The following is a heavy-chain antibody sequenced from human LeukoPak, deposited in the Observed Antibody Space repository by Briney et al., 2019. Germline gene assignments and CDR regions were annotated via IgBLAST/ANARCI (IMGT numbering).Heavy chain of an antibody. CDR2: ISYDGHNT. CDR1: GFIFSNYP. CDR3: ARGSAGYNPLYAFDI. D-gene: IGHD1-14*01. V-gene: IGHV3-30-3*01. Sequence: TGGSLRLSCAASGFIFSNYPMHWVRQAPDKGLEWVSLISYDGHNTYYADSVKGRFTISRDNAKNSLYLQMNSLRAEDTAVYYCARGSAGYNPLYAFDIWGQGTMVTVSS. J-gene: IGHJ3*02.